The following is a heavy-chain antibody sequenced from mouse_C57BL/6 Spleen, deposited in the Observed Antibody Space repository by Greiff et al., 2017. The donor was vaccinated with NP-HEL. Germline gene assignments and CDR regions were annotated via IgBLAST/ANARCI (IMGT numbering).Heavy chain of an antibody. CDR2: ISYDGSN. Sequence: EVQLVESGPGLVKPSQSLSLTCSVTGYSITSGYYWNWIRQFPGNKLEWMGYISYDGSNNYNPSLKNRISITRDTSKNQFFLKLNSVTTEDTATYYCASDDYVAMDYWGQGTSVTVSS. J-gene: IGHJ4*01. V-gene: IGHV3-6*01. CDR3: ASDDYVAMDY. CDR1: GYSITSGYY.